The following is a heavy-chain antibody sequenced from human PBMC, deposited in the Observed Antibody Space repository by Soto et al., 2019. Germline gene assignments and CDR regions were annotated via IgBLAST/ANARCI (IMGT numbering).Heavy chain of an antibody. CDR1: GFIFSRYA. CDR2: ITGGGFST. V-gene: IGHV3-23*01. Sequence: EVQLLESGGGLVQPGGSLRLSCAASGFIFSRYAMTWVRQAPGKGLEWVSAITGGGFSTYYTDSVKGRFTISRDNSKNKLYLQMNRLRAEDTAVYFCAKGGVRGVQMDVWGQGTTVTVSS. CDR3: AKGGVRGVQMDV. J-gene: IGHJ6*02. D-gene: IGHD3-10*01.